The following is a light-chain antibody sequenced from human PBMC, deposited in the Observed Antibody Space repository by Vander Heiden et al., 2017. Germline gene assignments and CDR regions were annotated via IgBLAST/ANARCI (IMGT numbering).Light chain of an antibody. CDR1: QSIDSS. CDR2: TAY. V-gene: IGKV1-39*01. J-gene: IGKJ2*01. Sequence: DIQMAQSASSLSASIGDRVTITCRASQSIDSSLNWFQQKPGKAPKLLIYTAYSLQSGVPSRFTGSGSATEFTLTISSLQAEDFATYFCQQSHSAPYTFGQGTKVEMK. CDR3: QQSHSAPYT.